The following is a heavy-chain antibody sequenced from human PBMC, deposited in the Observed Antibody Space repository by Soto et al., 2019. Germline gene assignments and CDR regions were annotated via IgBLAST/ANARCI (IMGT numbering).Heavy chain of an antibody. CDR3: ARDALSLYGYNWFDL. V-gene: IGHV3-11*01. Sequence: QVQLVESGGDLVKPGGSLRLSCAASGFNFNDSYMSWIRQAPGKGLEWVSYIDSRGGSKDFADSVKGRFTISRDNAKNSLYLQMDSLRAEDTAVYYCARDALSLYGYNWFDLWGQGTLVTVSS. D-gene: IGHD3-10*01. CDR1: GFNFNDSY. J-gene: IGHJ5*02. CDR2: IDSRGGSK.